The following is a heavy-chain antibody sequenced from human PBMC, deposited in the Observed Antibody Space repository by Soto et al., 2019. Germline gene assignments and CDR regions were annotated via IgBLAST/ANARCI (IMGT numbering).Heavy chain of an antibody. J-gene: IGHJ4*02. CDR1: GGSISSSSYY. V-gene: IGHV4-39*01. D-gene: IGHD3-16*01. CDR3: ARHASQFRTYYFDY. CDR2: IYYSGST. Sequence: QLQLQESGPGLVKPSETLSLTCTVSGGSISSSSYYWGWIRQPPGKGLEWIGSIYYSGSTYYNPSLKSRVTRSVDTSKNQFSLKLSSVTAADTAVYYCARHASQFRTYYFDYWGQGTLVTVSS.